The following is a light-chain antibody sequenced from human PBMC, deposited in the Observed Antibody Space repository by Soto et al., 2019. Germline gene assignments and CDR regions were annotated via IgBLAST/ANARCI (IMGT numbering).Light chain of an antibody. J-gene: IGLJ1*01. V-gene: IGLV2-8*01. CDR2: EVS. CDR3: SSYAVSNSLV. Sequence: QSVLTQPPSASGSPGQSVTIPCTGTSSDIGDYNYVSWYQHHPGKAPKLMIYEVSKRPSGVPDRFSGSKSGSTASLTVSGLQAEDEADYYCSSYAVSNSLVFGTGTKLTVL. CDR1: SSDIGDYNY.